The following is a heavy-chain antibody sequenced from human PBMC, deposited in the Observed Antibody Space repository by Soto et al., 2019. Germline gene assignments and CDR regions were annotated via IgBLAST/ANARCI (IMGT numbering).Heavy chain of an antibody. D-gene: IGHD6-19*01. CDR3: GHSGSGWPPLGMDV. V-gene: IGHV2-5*02. CDR2: IYWDDDK. CDR1: GFSLSTSGVG. J-gene: IGHJ6*02. Sequence: QITLKASGPTLVKPTQTLTLTCTFSGFSLSTSGVGVGWIRQPPGKALEGLELIYWDDDKRYSPSLKSRLTITKDTSKNQVVLTMTNMDPVDTATYYCGHSGSGWPPLGMDVWGQGTKVTASS.